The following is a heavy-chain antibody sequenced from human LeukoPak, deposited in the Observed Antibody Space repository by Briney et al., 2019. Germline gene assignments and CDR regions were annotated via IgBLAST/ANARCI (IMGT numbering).Heavy chain of an antibody. Sequence: PSETLSLTCTVSGGSISSHYWSWIRQPPGKGLEWIGSIYHSGSTYYNPSLKSRVTISVDTSKNQFSLKLSSVTATDTAVYYCAKIQLWVDYWGQGTLVTVSS. CDR2: IYHSGST. CDR1: GGSISSHY. CDR3: AKIQLWVDY. J-gene: IGHJ4*02. D-gene: IGHD5-18*01. V-gene: IGHV4-59*04.